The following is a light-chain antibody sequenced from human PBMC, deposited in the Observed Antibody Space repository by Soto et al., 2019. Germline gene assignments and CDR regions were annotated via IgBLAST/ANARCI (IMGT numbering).Light chain of an antibody. CDR2: EVS. CDR3: SSYTSSSAIGV. CDR1: SSDIGGYNY. V-gene: IGLV2-14*01. J-gene: IGLJ1*01. Sequence: QSALTQPASVSGSPGQSITISCTGTSSDIGGYNYVSWYQQHAGKAHKLRIYEVSNRPSGVSNRFSGSKSGNTASLTISGLQAADEADYYCSSYTSSSAIGVCGTGTKLTVL.